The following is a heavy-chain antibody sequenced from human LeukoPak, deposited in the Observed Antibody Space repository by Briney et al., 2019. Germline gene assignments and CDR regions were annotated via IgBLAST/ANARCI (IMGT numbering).Heavy chain of an antibody. CDR2: ISSSSSYI. D-gene: IGHD6-13*01. CDR1: GFTFSSYS. CDR3: ARDLGSSWSRVYNWFDP. Sequence: GGSLRLSCAASGFTFSSYSMNWVRQAPGKGLEWVSSISSSSSYIYYADSVKGRFTISRDNAKNSLYLQMNSLRAEDTAVYYCARDLGSSWSRVYNWFDPWGQGTLVTVSS. J-gene: IGHJ5*02. V-gene: IGHV3-21*01.